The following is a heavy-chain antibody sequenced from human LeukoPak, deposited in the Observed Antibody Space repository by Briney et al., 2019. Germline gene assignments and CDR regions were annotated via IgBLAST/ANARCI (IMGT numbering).Heavy chain of an antibody. Sequence: ASVKVSCKASGYTFTSYYMHWVRQAPGQGLEWMGIINPSGGSTSYAQKFQRRVTMTRDMSTSTVYMELSSLRSEDTAVYYCARGDRITMIVDKTRLDYWGQGTLVTVSS. D-gene: IGHD3-22*01. CDR3: ARGDRITMIVDKTRLDY. CDR2: INPSGGST. J-gene: IGHJ4*02. CDR1: GYTFTSYY. V-gene: IGHV1-46*01.